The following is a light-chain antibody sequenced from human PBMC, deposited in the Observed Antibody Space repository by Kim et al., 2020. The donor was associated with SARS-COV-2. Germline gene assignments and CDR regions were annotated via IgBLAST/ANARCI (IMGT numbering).Light chain of an antibody. Sequence: VSPGEKATLASRASQRVSTNLAWYQQKPDQAPRLLIYGTSTRATGIPPRFSGSGSGTEITLTISSLQSEDFAIYYCQQYNRWPPYIFGQGTKLEI. V-gene: IGKV3-15*01. CDR3: QQYNRWPPYI. J-gene: IGKJ2*01. CDR1: QRVSTN. CDR2: GTS.